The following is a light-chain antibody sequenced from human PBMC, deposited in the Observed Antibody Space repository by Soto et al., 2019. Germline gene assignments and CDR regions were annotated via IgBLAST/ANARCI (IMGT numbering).Light chain of an antibody. V-gene: IGLV3-21*02. CDR3: QVWDSTSDHYV. J-gene: IGLJ1*01. CDR2: DDP. Sequence: SYELTQPASVSVAAGQTATITWGLNSIGTKSVHWYQQKPGQAPVLVVYDDPDRPSGISARFSGSNSGNTATLTINWVEAGDEADYHCQVWDSTSDHYVFGSGTKVPV. CDR1: SIGTKS.